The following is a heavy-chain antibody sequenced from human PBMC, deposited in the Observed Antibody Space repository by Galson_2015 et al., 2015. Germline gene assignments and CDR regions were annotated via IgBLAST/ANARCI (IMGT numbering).Heavy chain of an antibody. Sequence: SVKVSCKASGGTFSSYGVHWVRLAPGQGLEWMGQIIPMYGITTYAQKFQGRVTLTADKSTSTAYIELSSLRSDDTAVYYCARGDDYDPRYYSGMDVWGQGTTVTVSS. V-gene: IGHV1-69*10. CDR2: IIPMYGIT. CDR1: GGTFSSYG. D-gene: IGHD3-16*01. CDR3: ARGDDYDPRYYSGMDV. J-gene: IGHJ6*02.